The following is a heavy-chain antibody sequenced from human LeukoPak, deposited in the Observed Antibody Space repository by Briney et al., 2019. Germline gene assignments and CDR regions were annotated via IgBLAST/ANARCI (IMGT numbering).Heavy chain of an antibody. CDR3: TTGDSGSYFFDY. J-gene: IGHJ4*02. V-gene: IGHV3-15*01. D-gene: IGHD1-26*01. CDR1: GFTLSNAW. CDR2: IKSKTDGGTT. Sequence: PGGSLRLSCASSGFTLSNAWMSWVRQAPGKGLEWVGRIKSKTDGGTTDYAAPVKSRFTISRDDSKNTLYLQMNSLKTEDTAVYSCTTGDSGSYFFDYWGQGTLVTVSS.